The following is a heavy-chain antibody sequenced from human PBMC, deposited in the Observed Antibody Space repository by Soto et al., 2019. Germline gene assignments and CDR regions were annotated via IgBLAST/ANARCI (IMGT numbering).Heavy chain of an antibody. CDR3: ASSGWWYFDY. Sequence: SETLSLTCTVSGGSISSSSYYWGWIRQPPGKGLEWIGSIYYSGSTYYNPSLKSRVTISVDTSKNQFSLKLSSVTAAGTAVYYCASSGWWYFDYWGQGTLVTVSS. CDR1: GGSISSSSYY. J-gene: IGHJ4*02. V-gene: IGHV4-39*01. CDR2: IYYSGST. D-gene: IGHD6-19*01.